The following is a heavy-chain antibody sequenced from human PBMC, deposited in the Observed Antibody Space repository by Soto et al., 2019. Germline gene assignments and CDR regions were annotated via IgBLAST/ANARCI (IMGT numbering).Heavy chain of an antibody. J-gene: IGHJ5*02. D-gene: IGHD6-6*01. Sequence: SVKVSCKASGGTFSSYTISWVRQAPGQGLEWMGRIIPILGIANYAQKFQGRVTITADKSTSTAYMELSSLRSEDTAVYYCARVGTYSSSSGFDPWGQGTLVTVSS. CDR2: IIPILGIA. V-gene: IGHV1-69*02. CDR1: GGTFSSYT. CDR3: ARVGTYSSSSGFDP.